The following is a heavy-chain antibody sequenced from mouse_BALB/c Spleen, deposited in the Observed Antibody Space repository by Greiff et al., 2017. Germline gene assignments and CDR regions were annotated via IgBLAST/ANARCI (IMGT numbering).Heavy chain of an antibody. J-gene: IGHJ2*01. D-gene: IGHD2-4*01. V-gene: IGHV5-9-3*01. CDR2: ISSGGSYT. CDR1: GFTFSSYA. CDR3: ARLSTMITTFDY. Sequence: EVKVVESGGGLVKPGGSLKLSCAASGFTFSSYAMSWVRQTPEKRLEWVATISSGGSYTYYPDSVKGRFTISRDNAKNTLYLQMSSLRSEDTAMYYCARLSTMITTFDYWGQGTTLTVSS.